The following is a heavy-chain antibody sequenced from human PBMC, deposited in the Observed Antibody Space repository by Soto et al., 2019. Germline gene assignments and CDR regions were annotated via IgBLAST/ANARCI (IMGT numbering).Heavy chain of an antibody. D-gene: IGHD5-12*01. J-gene: IGHJ2*01. V-gene: IGHV3-48*01. CDR3: ARVMSISWYFDL. CDR2: ISSSSSSI. Sequence: GGSLRLSCAASGFTFNTYSMNWVRQAPGKGLEWLSYISSSSSSIYYADSVKGRFTISRDNAKNSLYLQMNSLRAEDTAKYYCARVMSISWYFDLWGRGTLVTSPQ. CDR1: GFTFNTYS.